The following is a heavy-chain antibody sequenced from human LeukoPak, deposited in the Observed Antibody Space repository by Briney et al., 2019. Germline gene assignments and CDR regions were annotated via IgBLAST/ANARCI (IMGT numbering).Heavy chain of an antibody. CDR3: ARDGPTYDFWSGYYLPMRAFDI. CDR1: GFTFSDYY. Sequence: GGSLRLSCAASGFTFSDYYMSWIRQAPGKGLEWVSYISSSGSTIYYADSVKGRFTISRDNAKNSLYLQMNSLRAEDTAVYYCARDGPTYDFWSGYYLPMRAFDIWAQGTMVTVSS. CDR2: ISSSGSTI. D-gene: IGHD3-3*01. J-gene: IGHJ3*02. V-gene: IGHV3-11*01.